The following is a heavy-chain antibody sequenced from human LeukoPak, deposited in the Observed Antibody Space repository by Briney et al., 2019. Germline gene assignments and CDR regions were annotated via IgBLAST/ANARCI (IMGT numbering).Heavy chain of an antibody. CDR2: LSSDGTYM. J-gene: IGHJ4*02. Sequence: GGSLRLSCAASGFTFSTYSMTWVRQAPGKGLEWVSSLSSDGTYMYYADSVKGRFTISRDNAKNSLYLQMNSLRAEDTAVYYCARLTSYGSKYGTPDQWGQGTLVSASS. D-gene: IGHD5-18*01. CDR3: ARLTSYGSKYGTPDQ. CDR1: GFTFSTYS. V-gene: IGHV3-21*01.